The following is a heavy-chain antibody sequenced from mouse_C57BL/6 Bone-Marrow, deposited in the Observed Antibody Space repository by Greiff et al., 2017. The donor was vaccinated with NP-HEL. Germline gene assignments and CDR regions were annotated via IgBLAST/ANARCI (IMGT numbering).Heavy chain of an antibody. CDR2: IYPRSGNT. Sequence: QVQLQQSGAELARPGASVKLSCKASGYTFTSYGISWVKQRTGQGLEWIGEIYPRSGNTYYNEKFKGKATLTADKSSSTAYLELRSLTSEASAVSFCARVRFYYDYDDWGQGTLVTLSA. J-gene: IGHJ3*01. V-gene: IGHV1-81*01. D-gene: IGHD2-4*01. CDR1: GYTFTSYG. CDR3: ARVRFYYDYDD.